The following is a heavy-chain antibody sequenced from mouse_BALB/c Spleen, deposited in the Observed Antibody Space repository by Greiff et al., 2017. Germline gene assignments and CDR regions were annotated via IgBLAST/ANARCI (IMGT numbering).Heavy chain of an antibody. Sequence: QVQLQQPGAELVKPGASVKLSCKASGYTFTSYWMHWVKQRPGQGLEWIGEINPSNGRTNYNEKFKSKATLTVDKSSSTAYMQLSSLTSEDSAVYYCARIYSISRAMDYWGQGTSVTVSS. J-gene: IGHJ4*01. CDR2: INPSNGRT. CDR3: ARIYSISRAMDY. D-gene: IGHD2-1*01. V-gene: IGHV1S81*02. CDR1: GYTFTSYW.